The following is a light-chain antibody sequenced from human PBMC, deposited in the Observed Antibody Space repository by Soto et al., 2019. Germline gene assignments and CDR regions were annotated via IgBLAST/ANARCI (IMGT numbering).Light chain of an antibody. V-gene: IGKV3-15*01. CDR3: QQYNNWPPWT. CDR2: DAS. CDR1: QSVTTS. J-gene: IGKJ1*01. Sequence: EVVMTQTPATLSVSPGEIATLSCSASQSVTTSRPWYQQKPGQAPRLLSYDASSRAPGIPARFSGSGSGTDFTLTISSLQSEDFAVYYCQQYNNWPPWTFGQGTKVDLK.